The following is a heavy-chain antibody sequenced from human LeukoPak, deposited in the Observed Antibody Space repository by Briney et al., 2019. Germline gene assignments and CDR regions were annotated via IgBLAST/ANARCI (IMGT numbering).Heavy chain of an antibody. CDR2: INHSGST. V-gene: IGHV4-34*01. CDR1: GGSISNYY. Sequence: PSETLSLTCTVSGGSISNYYWSWIRQPPGKGLEWIGEINHSGSTNYNPSLKSRVTISVDTSKNQFSLKLSSVTAADTAVYYCARGLGNWGQGTLVTVSS. J-gene: IGHJ4*02. CDR3: ARGLGN.